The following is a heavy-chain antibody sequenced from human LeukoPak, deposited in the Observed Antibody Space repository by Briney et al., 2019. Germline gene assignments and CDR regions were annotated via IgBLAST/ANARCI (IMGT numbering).Heavy chain of an antibody. CDR2: IIPIFGTA. V-gene: IGHV1-69*13. CDR1: GGTFSSYA. D-gene: IGHD3-16*02. Sequence: ASVKVSCKASGGTFSSYAISWVRQAPGQGLEWMGGIIPIFGTANYAQKFQGRVTITADESTSTACMELSSLRSEDTAVYYCARGRGFRLGELSLRFDYWGQGTLVTVSS. J-gene: IGHJ4*02. CDR3: ARGRGFRLGELSLRFDY.